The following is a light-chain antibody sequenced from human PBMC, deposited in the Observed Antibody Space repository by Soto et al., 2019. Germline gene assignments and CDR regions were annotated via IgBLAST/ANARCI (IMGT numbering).Light chain of an antibody. Sequence: IPLTQSPSSLSASVGDRVTITCRASQGISSYLAWYQQKPVKAPKLLIYAASTLQSGVPSRFSGSGSGTDFTLTISSLQPEDFATYYCQQLNSYPLTFGQGTKLEIK. CDR1: QGISSY. CDR2: AAS. V-gene: IGKV1-9*01. J-gene: IGKJ2*01. CDR3: QQLNSYPLT.